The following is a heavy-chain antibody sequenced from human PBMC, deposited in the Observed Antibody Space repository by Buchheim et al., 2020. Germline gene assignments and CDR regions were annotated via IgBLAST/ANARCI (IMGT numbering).Heavy chain of an antibody. CDR3: APYCSGGSCYSLDY. V-gene: IGHV3-21*01. CDR1: GSSFSSYS. D-gene: IGHD2-15*01. J-gene: IGHJ4*02. Sequence: EVQLVESGGGLVKPGGSLRLSCAASGSSFSSYSMNWVRQAPGKGLEWVSSISSSSSHIFYADSVKGRFTISRENAKGSLYLQMNSLRAEDTAVYYCAPYCSGGSCYSLDYWGQGTL. CDR2: ISSSSSHI.